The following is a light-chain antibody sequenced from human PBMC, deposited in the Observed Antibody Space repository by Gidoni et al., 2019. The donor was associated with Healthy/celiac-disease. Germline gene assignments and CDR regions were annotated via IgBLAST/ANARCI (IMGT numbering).Light chain of an antibody. CDR1: HGISNS. CDR3: QKYNSAPTWP. Sequence: SRFASVGDIVTITCRASHGISNSLAWYQQKPAKVPTLLIYASSTLQSGVPSRCSGSGSVTDFTLTISSLPPEDVATYSLQKYNSAPTWPCGQGTKVEIK. CDR2: ASS. V-gene: IGKV1-27*01. J-gene: IGKJ1*01.